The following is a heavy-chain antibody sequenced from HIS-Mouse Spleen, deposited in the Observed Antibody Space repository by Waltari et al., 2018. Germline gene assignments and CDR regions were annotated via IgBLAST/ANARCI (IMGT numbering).Heavy chain of an antibody. V-gene: IGHV4-39*07. D-gene: IGHD6-13*01. J-gene: IGHJ2*01. CDR3: AREIPYSSSWYDWYFDL. CDR2: IYYSGST. CDR1: CGPTSSSSYY. Sequence: QLQLQESGPGLVKPSETLSLTCTVPCGPTSSSSYYRGRIRQPPGKGLEWIGSIYYSGSTYYNPSLKSRVTISVDTSKNQFSLKLSSVTAADTAVYYCAREIPYSSSWYDWYFDLWGRGTLVTVSS.